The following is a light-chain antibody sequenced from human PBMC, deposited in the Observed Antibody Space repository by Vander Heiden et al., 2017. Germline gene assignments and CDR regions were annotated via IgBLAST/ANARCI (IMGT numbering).Light chain of an antibody. CDR2: KAS. Sequence: DIQMTQSPSTLSASVGDRVTITCRASQSISSWLAWYQQKPGKAPKLLIYKASSLESGVPSRFSGSGYGTEFTLTISSLQPDDFAPYYCQQYNSYSSITFGGGTKVEIK. CDR1: QSISSW. CDR3: QQYNSYSSIT. V-gene: IGKV1-5*03. J-gene: IGKJ4*01.